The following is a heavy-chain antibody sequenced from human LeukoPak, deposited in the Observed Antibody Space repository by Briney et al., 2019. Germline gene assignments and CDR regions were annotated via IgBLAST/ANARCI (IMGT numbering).Heavy chain of an antibody. CDR3: ARGGRRFLEWDPGFVVYYYYGMDV. CDR2: IIPIFGTA. V-gene: IGHV1-69*13. Sequence: SVKVSCKASGGTFSSYAISWVRQAPGQGLEWMGGIIPIFGTANYAQKFQGRVTITADESTSTAYMELSSLRSEDTAVYYCARGGRRFLEWDPGFVVYYYYGMDVWGQGTMVTVSS. D-gene: IGHD3-3*01. J-gene: IGHJ6*02. CDR1: GGTFSSYA.